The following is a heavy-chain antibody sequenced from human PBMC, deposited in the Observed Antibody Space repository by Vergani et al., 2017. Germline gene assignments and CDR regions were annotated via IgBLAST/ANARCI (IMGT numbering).Heavy chain of an antibody. V-gene: IGHV4-61*02. Sequence: QVQLQESGPGLVKPSQTLSLTCTVSGGSISSGSYYWSWIRQPAGKGLEWIGRIYTSGSTNYNPSLKSRVTISVDTSKNQFSLKLSSVTAADTAVYYCARERPVVVTASIVYGMDVWGQGTTVTVSS. CDR2: IYTSGST. CDR1: GGSISSGSYY. J-gene: IGHJ6*02. D-gene: IGHD2-21*02. CDR3: ARERPVVVTASIVYGMDV.